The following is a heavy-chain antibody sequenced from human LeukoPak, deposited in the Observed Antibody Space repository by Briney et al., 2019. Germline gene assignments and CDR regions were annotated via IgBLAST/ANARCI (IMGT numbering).Heavy chain of an antibody. Sequence: ASVKVSCKASGGTFSSYAISWVRQAPGQGLEWMGRIIPILGIANYAQKFQGRVTITADKSTSTAYMELSRLRSDDTAVYYCARVYITGTTDDWFDPWGQGTLVTVSS. CDR2: IIPILGIA. CDR1: GGTFSSYA. D-gene: IGHD1-7*01. CDR3: ARVYITGTTDDWFDP. J-gene: IGHJ5*02. V-gene: IGHV1-69*04.